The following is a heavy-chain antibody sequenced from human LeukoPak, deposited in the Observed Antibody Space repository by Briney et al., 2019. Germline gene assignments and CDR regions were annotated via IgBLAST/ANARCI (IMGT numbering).Heavy chain of an antibody. CDR3: ARGGIGLLWFGEPNFDY. CDR1: GYTFTSYG. Sequence: ASVKVSCKASGYTFTSYGISWVRQAPGQGLEWMGWISAYNGNTNYAQKLQGRVTMTTDTSTSTAYMELRSLRSDDTAVYYCARGGIGLLWFGEPNFDYWGQGTLVTVSS. CDR2: ISAYNGNT. J-gene: IGHJ4*02. V-gene: IGHV1-18*01. D-gene: IGHD3-10*01.